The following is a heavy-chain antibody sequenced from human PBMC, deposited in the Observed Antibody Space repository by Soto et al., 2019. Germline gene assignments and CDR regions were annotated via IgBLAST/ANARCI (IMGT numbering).Heavy chain of an antibody. V-gene: IGHV1-2*04. CDR3: ARGVGYGDYDNWFDP. J-gene: IGHJ5*02. CDR2: INPNSGGT. D-gene: IGHD4-17*01. Sequence: QVQLVQSGAEVKKPGASVKVSCKASGYTFTGYYMHWVRQAPGQGLEWMGWINPNSGGTNYAQKFQGWVTMTRDTSISTAYMELSRLRSDDTAVYYCARGVGYGDYDNWFDPWGQGTLVTVSS. CDR1: GYTFTGYY.